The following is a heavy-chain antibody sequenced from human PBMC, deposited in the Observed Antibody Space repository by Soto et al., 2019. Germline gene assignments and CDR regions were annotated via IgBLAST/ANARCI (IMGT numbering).Heavy chain of an antibody. CDR2: IYSGGGT. CDR1: GFTFSNNY. D-gene: IGHD1-26*01. Sequence: PGGSLRLSCAASGFTFSNNYMSWVRQAPGKGLEWVSVIYSGGGTYYADSVKGRFTISRDNSKNTLYLQMNSLRAEDTAVYYCARVTSGSYPSYFDYWGQGTLVTVSS. J-gene: IGHJ4*02. CDR3: ARVTSGSYPSYFDY. V-gene: IGHV3-66*01.